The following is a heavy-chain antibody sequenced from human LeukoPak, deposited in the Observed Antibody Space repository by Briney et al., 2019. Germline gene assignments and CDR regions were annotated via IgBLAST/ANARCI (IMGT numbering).Heavy chain of an antibody. CDR2: INHSGST. Sequence: SETLSLTCAVYGGSFSGYYWSWIRQPPGKGLEWIGEINHSGSTNYNPSLKSRVTISVDTSKNQFSPKLSSVTAADTAVYYCATYDSSGYYRYFDYWGQGTLVTVSS. CDR3: ATYDSSGYYRYFDY. D-gene: IGHD3-22*01. V-gene: IGHV4-34*01. J-gene: IGHJ4*02. CDR1: GGSFSGYY.